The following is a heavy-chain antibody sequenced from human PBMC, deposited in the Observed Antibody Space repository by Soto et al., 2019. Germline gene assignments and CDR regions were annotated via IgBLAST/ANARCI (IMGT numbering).Heavy chain of an antibody. V-gene: IGHV3-23*01. D-gene: IGHD3-10*01. CDR3: AKPRVRGSPGSFDY. Sequence: EVQLLESGGGLVQPGGSLRLSCAASGFTFRSYAMSWVRQAPGKGLEWVSAISGSGGSTYYADSVKGRFTISRDNSKNKLYLQMNSLRDEDTAVYYCAKPRVRGSPGSFDYWGQGTLVTVSS. CDR1: GFTFRSYA. CDR2: ISGSGGST. J-gene: IGHJ4*02.